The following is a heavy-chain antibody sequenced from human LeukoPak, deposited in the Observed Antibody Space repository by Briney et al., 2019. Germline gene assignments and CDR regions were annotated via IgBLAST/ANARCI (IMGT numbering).Heavy chain of an antibody. D-gene: IGHD3-3*01. CDR3: AGRNYDFWSGYWPSGDY. CDR2: IYTSGST. J-gene: IGHJ4*02. Sequence: KPSETLSLTCTVSGGSISSYYWSWIRQAAGKGLEWIGRIYTSGSTNYNPSLKSRVTISVDTSKNQFSLKLSSVTAADTAVYYCAGRNYDFWSGYWPSGDYWGQGTLVTVSS. CDR1: GGSISSYY. V-gene: IGHV4-4*07.